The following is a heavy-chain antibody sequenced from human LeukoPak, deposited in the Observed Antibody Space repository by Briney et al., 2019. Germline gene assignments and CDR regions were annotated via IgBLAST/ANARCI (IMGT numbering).Heavy chain of an antibody. CDR1: GFTFSSYW. D-gene: IGHD1-26*01. V-gene: IGHV3-74*01. Sequence: GGSLRLSCAASGFTFSSYWMHWVRHAPGKGLVWVSRVNSDGSSTSYADSVKGRFTISRDNAKNTLYLQMNSLRAEDTAVYYCARANSGSYYSDYWGQGTLVTVSS. CDR3: ARANSGSYYSDY. CDR2: VNSDGSST. J-gene: IGHJ4*02.